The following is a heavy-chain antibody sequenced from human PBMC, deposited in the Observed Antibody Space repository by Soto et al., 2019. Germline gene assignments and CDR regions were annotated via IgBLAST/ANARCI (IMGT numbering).Heavy chain of an antibody. CDR1: GGTFSSYG. Sequence: GASVKVSCKATGGTFSSYGISWVRQAPGQGLEWVGGIIPILGAENYAQKLHGRVTITADEFTGIAYMELITLRSADTAVYYCARVAPVDYSNYGCVDPWGPGTLVTVSS. D-gene: IGHD4-4*01. CDR3: ARVAPVDYSNYGCVDP. CDR2: IIPILGAE. J-gene: IGHJ5*02. V-gene: IGHV1-69*13.